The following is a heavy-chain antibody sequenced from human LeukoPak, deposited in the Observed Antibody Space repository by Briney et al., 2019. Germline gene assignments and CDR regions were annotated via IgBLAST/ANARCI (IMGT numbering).Heavy chain of an antibody. V-gene: IGHV3-30-3*02. CDR2: ISYDGNNK. CDR3: AKQGDNSGLDF. D-gene: IGHD5-24*01. Sequence: QTGGSLRLSCAASRFTFSHYAMHWVRQAPGKGLEWVAVISYDGNNKYYADSVKGRFTISRDNSKNTLYLQVNSLRAEDTAVYYCAKQGDNSGLDFWGQGTLVTVSS. J-gene: IGHJ4*02. CDR1: RFTFSHYA.